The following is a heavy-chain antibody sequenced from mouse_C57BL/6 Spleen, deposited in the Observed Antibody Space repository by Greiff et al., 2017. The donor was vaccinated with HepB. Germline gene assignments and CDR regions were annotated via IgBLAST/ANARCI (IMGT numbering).Heavy chain of an antibody. CDR1: GFTFSSYT. CDR2: ISGGGGNT. CDR3: ARRGYDVPFDY. J-gene: IGHJ2*01. Sequence: DVKLVESGGGLVKPGGSLKLSCAASGFTFSSYTMSWVRQTPEKRLEWVATISGGGGNTYYPDSVKGRFTISRDNAKNTLYLQMSSLRSEDTALYYCARRGYDVPFDYWGQGTTLTVSS. V-gene: IGHV5-9*01. D-gene: IGHD2-2*01.